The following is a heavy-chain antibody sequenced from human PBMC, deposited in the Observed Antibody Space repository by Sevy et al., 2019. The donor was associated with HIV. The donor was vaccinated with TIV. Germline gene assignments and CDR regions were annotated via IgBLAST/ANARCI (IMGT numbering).Heavy chain of an antibody. CDR1: GGSISSYY. V-gene: IGHV4-59*12. D-gene: IGHD2-2*02. J-gene: IGHJ4*02. CDR2: THSSGST. Sequence: SETLSLTCTVSGGSISSYYWSWIRQPPGKGLEWIGDTHSSGSTNYNTSLKSRVTISIDTSKNQFSLKLSSVTAADTAVYYCARLKAGYCSTASCYTLDYWGQGTLVTVSS. CDR3: ARLKAGYCSTASCYTLDY.